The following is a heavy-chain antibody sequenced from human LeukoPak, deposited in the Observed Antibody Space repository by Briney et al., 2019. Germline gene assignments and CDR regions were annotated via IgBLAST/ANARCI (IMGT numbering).Heavy chain of an antibody. Sequence: SETLSLTCTVSGGSTSSYYWSWIRQPPGKGLEWIGYIYTSGSANYNPSLKSRVTISVDTCKNQFSLRLSSVTAADTAVYYCARLGSSWYFWFDPWGQGTLVTVSS. D-gene: IGHD6-13*01. CDR1: GGSTSSYY. J-gene: IGHJ5*02. V-gene: IGHV4-4*09. CDR2: IYTSGSA. CDR3: ARLGSSWYFWFDP.